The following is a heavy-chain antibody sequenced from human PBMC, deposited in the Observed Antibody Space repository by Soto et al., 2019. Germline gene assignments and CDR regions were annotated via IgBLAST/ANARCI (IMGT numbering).Heavy chain of an antibody. V-gene: IGHV4-59*01. CDR1: GGSISSYY. J-gene: IGHJ4*02. CDR2: ISYSGST. CDR3: ARASPYGDYALDY. Sequence: SETLSLTCTVSGGSISSYYWIWIRQPPGMGLEWIGYISYSGSTNYNPSLKSRPTISVDTSKNQFSLKLRSVTAADTAVYYCARASPYGDYALDYWGQGTLVTVSS. D-gene: IGHD4-17*01.